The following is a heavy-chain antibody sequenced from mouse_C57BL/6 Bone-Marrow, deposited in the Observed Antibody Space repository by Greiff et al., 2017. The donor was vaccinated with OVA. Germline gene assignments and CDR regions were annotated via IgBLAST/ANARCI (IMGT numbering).Heavy chain of an antibody. CDR2: INPSSGYT. CDR1: GYTFTSYT. V-gene: IGHV1-4*01. J-gene: IGHJ3*01. CDR3: AREDGNWFAY. Sequence: VQLLQSGAELARPGASVKMSCKASGYTFTSYTMHWVKQRPGQGLEWIGYINPSSGYTKYNQKFKDKATLTADKSSSTAYMQLSSLTSKDAEVEDCAREDGNWFAYWGQGTLVTVAA. D-gene: IGHD2-1*01.